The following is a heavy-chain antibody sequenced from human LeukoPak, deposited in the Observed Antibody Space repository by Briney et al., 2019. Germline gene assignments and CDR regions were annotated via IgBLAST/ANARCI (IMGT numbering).Heavy chain of an antibody. J-gene: IGHJ4*02. Sequence: PGGSLRLSCAASGFTFSSYSMTWVRQAPGKGLEWVSSISSSSSYIYYADSVKGRFTISGDNAKNSLYLQMNSLRAEDTAVYYCARGNLTVTTSRFDYWGQGTLVTVSS. CDR2: ISSSSSYI. CDR3: ARGNLTVTTSRFDY. V-gene: IGHV3-21*01. D-gene: IGHD4-17*01. CDR1: GFTFSSYS.